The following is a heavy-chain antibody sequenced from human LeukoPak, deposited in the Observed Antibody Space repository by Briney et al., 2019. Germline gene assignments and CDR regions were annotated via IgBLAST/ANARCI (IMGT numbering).Heavy chain of an antibody. J-gene: IGHJ5*02. D-gene: IGHD2-15*01. CDR2: IRNDGSNE. V-gene: IGHV3-30*02. CDR3: AKGGSASHNWFDP. CDR1: GFAFSDYG. Sequence: PGGSLRVSCAASGFAFSDYGMHWVRQAPGKRLEWVAFIRNDGSNEYYPDSVKGRFTISRDNSRNTLYLQMNSLRPEDTAVYYCAKGGSASHNWFDPWGQGTLVTVSS.